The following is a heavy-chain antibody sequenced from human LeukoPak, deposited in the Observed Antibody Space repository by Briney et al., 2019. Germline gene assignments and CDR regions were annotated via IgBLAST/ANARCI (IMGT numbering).Heavy chain of an antibody. CDR1: GFSFSSFW. Sequence: SGGSLRLSCAASGFSFSSFWMSWVRQAPGKGLEWVANIRPDGSDKIYVDSVKGRFTISRDNAKNSLYLQMNSLRAEDMALYYCAKGRGLSYDYGVDYWGQGTLVTVSS. CDR3: AKGRGLSYDYGVDY. V-gene: IGHV3-7*03. J-gene: IGHJ4*02. CDR2: IRPDGSDK. D-gene: IGHD4-17*01.